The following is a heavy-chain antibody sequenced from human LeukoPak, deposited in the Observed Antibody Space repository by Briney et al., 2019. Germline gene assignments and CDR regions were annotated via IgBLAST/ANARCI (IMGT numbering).Heavy chain of an antibody. CDR3: ARALKAAAAPDY. CDR2: IYSGGST. CDR1: GFTFSSYS. J-gene: IGHJ4*02. D-gene: IGHD6-13*01. V-gene: IGHV3-66*01. Sequence: PGGSLRLSCAASGFTFSSYSMSWVRQAPGKGLEWVSVIYSGGSTYYADSVKGRFTISRDNSKNTLYLQMNSLRAEDTAVYYCARALKAAAAPDYWGQGTLVTVSS.